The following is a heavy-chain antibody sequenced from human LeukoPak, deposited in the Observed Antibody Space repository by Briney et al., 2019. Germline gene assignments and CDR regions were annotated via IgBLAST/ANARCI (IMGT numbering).Heavy chain of an antibody. J-gene: IGHJ6*02. V-gene: IGHV4-30-2*01. D-gene: IGHD6-13*01. CDR1: GGSISSGGYS. CDR2: IYHSGST. Sequence: SQTLSLTCAVSGGSISSGGYSWSWIWQPPGKGLEWIGYIYHSGSTYYNPSLKSRVTISVDRSKNQFSLKLSSVTAADTAVYYCARGKQQLAGPYGMDVWGQGTTVTVSS. CDR3: ARGKQQLAGPYGMDV.